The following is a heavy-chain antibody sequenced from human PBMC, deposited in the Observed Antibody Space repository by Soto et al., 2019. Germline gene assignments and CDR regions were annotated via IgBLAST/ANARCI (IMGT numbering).Heavy chain of an antibody. CDR3: ARGQYYYDSSGYSPSGYYYYGMDV. J-gene: IGHJ6*02. V-gene: IGHV1-18*04. CDR1: GYTFTSYG. Sequence: SVKVSCKASGYTFTSYGISWVRQAPGQGLEWMGWISAYNGNTNYAQKLQGRVTMTADTSTSTAYMELRSLRSDDTAVYYCARGQYYYDSSGYSPSGYYYYGMDVWGQGTTVTVSS. D-gene: IGHD3-22*01. CDR2: ISAYNGNT.